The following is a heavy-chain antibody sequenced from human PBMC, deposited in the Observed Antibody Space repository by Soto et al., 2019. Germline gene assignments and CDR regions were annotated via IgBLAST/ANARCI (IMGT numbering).Heavy chain of an antibody. J-gene: IGHJ5*02. CDR3: ARDFERSAIGP. Sequence: GESLKISCKGSGYTFSNFWIGWVRQMPGKGLEWMGIIYPGDSDTRYSPSFQGQVTISADKSISTAYLQWSSLKAADTAVYFCARDFERSAIGPWGQGTSVTVSS. CDR2: IYPGDSDT. V-gene: IGHV5-51*01. D-gene: IGHD3-9*01. CDR1: GYTFSNFW.